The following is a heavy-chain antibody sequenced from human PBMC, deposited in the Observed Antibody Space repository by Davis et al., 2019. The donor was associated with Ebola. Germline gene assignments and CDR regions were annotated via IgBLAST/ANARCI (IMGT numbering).Heavy chain of an antibody. D-gene: IGHD1-26*01. Sequence: SQTLSLTCAVYGGSFSGYYWSWIRQPPGKGLEWIGSIYYSGSTYYNPSLKSRVTISVDTSKNQFSLKLSSVTAADTAVYYCAKDGGSYSGSYYVYYGMDVWGQGTTVTVSS. CDR1: GGSFSGYY. CDR3: AKDGGSYSGSYYVYYGMDV. V-gene: IGHV4-34*01. CDR2: IYYSGST. J-gene: IGHJ6*02.